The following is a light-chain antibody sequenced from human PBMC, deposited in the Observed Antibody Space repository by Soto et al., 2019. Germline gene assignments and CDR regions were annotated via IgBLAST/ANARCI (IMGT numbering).Light chain of an antibody. V-gene: IGKV3-15*01. CDR2: GAS. J-gene: IGKJ1*01. CDR3: QQYNGWPHT. Sequence: EIVMTQSPTTLSVSPGERTTLYCRASQSVSSDLAWYQQKPGQAPRLLIYGASNRASAFPARFSGSGSGTDFSLSISSLQSEDGAVYYCQQYNGWPHTFGQGTRVEIK. CDR1: QSVSSD.